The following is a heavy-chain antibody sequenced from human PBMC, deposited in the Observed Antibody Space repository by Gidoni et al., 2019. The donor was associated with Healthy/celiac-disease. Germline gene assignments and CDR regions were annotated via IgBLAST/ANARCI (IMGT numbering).Heavy chain of an antibody. CDR1: GFTCSSDA. J-gene: IGHJ4*02. Sequence: EVQLLESGGGVVQPGGSLRRSCAAAGFTCSSDAMSWVRQAPGKGLEWVSAISGSGGSTSYADSVTGRFTISSDNSKNTLYLQMNSLRAEDTAVYYCAKAPGYSSGWYVFFDYWGQGTLVTVSS. D-gene: IGHD6-19*01. CDR2: ISGSGGST. V-gene: IGHV3-23*01. CDR3: AKAPGYSSGWYVFFDY.